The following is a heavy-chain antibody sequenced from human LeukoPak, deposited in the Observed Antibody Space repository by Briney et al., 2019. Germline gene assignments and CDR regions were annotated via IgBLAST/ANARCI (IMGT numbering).Heavy chain of an antibody. CDR1: GGTFSSYA. D-gene: IGHD6-13*01. CDR3: ARGRKDSRETTFDY. CDR2: IIPIFGTA. V-gene: IGHV1-69*06. Sequence: ASVKVSCKASGGTFSSYAISWVRQAPGQGLEWMGGIIPIFGTANYAQKLQGRVTITADKSTSTAYMELSSLRSEDTAVYCCARGRKDSRETTFDYWGQGTLVTVSS. J-gene: IGHJ4*02.